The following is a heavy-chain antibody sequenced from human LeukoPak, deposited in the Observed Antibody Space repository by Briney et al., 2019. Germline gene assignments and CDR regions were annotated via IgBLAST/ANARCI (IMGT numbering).Heavy chain of an antibody. V-gene: IGHV1-69*05. Sequence: RASVKISCKASGGTFSRYVVSWGRETPVQGPECMGGIIPIFGTANYAQKFQGRVTITTDESTSTAYMERSSLRSEDTAVYYCARASSRIPLDYWGQGTLVTVSS. CDR2: IIPIFGTA. CDR1: GGTFSRYV. J-gene: IGHJ4*02. D-gene: IGHD2-2*01. CDR3: ARASSRIPLDY.